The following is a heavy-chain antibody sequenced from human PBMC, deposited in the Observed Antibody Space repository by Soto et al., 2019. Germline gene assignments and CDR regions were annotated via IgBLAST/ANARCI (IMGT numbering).Heavy chain of an antibody. D-gene: IGHD6-13*01. Sequence: SETLSLTCTVSGGSISSSSYYWGWIRQPPGKGLEWIGSIYYSGSTYYNPSLKSRVTISVDTSKNQFSLKLSSVTAADTAVYYCASSSFSSSWYKGYYYYMDVWGKGTTVTVSS. V-gene: IGHV4-39*01. CDR2: IYYSGST. CDR3: ASSSFSSSWYKGYYYYMDV. CDR1: GGSISSSSYY. J-gene: IGHJ6*03.